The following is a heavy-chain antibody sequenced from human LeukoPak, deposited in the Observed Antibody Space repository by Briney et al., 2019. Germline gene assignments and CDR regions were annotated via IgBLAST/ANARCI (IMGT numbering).Heavy chain of an antibody. J-gene: IGHJ4*02. CDR3: ARGSVTTDASFDY. CDR2: ISPTGESI. Sequence: GASVKASCKASGYTFTNYYIHWVRQAPGQGLEWMGKISPTGESISYAQRFQGRVTLTTDTSTITVYMELSNLRSEDTSLYYCARGSVTTDASFDYWGQGTLVTVSS. V-gene: IGHV1-46*01. D-gene: IGHD4-17*01. CDR1: GYTFTNYY.